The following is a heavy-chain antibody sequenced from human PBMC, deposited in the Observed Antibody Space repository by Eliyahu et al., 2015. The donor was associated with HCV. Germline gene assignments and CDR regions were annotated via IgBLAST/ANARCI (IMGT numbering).Heavy chain of an antibody. V-gene: IGHV1-3*01. Sequence: QVQLVQSGAALKXPGASVKISCXATGYTFTNYALQWVRXPPGXRLXXLGWFNGDSGATKYSQKLQGRVTITWDSSASTAYMELRSLISEDTAIYYCARGGVAFYFDYWGQGTLVTVSS. CDR3: ARGGVAFYFDY. J-gene: IGHJ4*02. CDR1: GYTFTNYA. CDR2: FNGDSGAT.